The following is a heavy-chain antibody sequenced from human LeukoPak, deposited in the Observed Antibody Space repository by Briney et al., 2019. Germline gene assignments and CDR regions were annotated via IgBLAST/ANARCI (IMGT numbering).Heavy chain of an antibody. J-gene: IGHJ5*02. Sequence: GESLKISCEGSGYSFANYWIGWVRQMPGKGLEWMGIIYPGDSDTRYSPSFQGQVTISADKSINTAYLQWSSLKASDTAVYYCARYGVGGSSWWNWFDPWGQGTLVTVSS. CDR3: ARYGVGGSSWWNWFDP. D-gene: IGHD6-13*01. CDR2: IYPGDSDT. V-gene: IGHV5-51*01. CDR1: GYSFANYW.